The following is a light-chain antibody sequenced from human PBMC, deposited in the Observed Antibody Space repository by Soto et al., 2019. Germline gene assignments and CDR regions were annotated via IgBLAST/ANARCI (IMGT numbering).Light chain of an antibody. Sequence: DIQMTQSPPSLSVSVGDRVTITCQASQDISNYLHWFQQKPGKAPQLLIFDVSNLQTGVPSRFSGGGSGTDFPLTISSLEPEDIATYYCQQYDSLPLTFGQGTRLEI. V-gene: IGKV1-33*01. J-gene: IGKJ5*01. CDR3: QQYDSLPLT. CDR1: QDISNY. CDR2: DVS.